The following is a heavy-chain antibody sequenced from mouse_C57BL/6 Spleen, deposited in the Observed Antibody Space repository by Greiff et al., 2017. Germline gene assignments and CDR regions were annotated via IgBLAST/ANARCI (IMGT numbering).Heavy chain of an antibody. V-gene: IGHV1-59*01. CDR1: GYTFTSYW. CDR3: ARWGSSKMDY. Sequence: VQLQQSGAELVRPGTSVKLSCKASGYTFTSYWMHWVKQRPGQGLEWIGVIDPSDSYTNYNQKFKGKATLTVDTSSSTAYMQLSSLTSEDSAVYYCARWGSSKMDYWGQGTSVTVSS. J-gene: IGHJ4*01. CDR2: IDPSDSYT. D-gene: IGHD3-2*02.